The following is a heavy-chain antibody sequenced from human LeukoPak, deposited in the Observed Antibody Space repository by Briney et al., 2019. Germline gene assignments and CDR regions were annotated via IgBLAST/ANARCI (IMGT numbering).Heavy chain of an antibody. D-gene: IGHD3-22*01. CDR2: IYYSGST. CDR1: GGSISSGGSY. Sequence: SQTLSLTCTVSGGSISSGGSYWSWTRQHPGKGPEWIGYIYYSGSTYYNPSRKSRVTISVDTSKNQFSRKRSSVTAADTAVYYCARAPYYYDGPSPYYFGYWGQGTLVTVSS. CDR3: ARAPYYYDGPSPYYFGY. V-gene: IGHV4-31*03. J-gene: IGHJ4*02.